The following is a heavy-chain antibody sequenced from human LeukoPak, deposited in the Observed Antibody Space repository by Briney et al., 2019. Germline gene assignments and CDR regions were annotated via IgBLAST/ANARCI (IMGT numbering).Heavy chain of an antibody. CDR1: GFTFNNAW. CDR2: ISSSSSYI. CDR3: ARAHNWKYGSFDF. V-gene: IGHV3-21*01. J-gene: IGHJ4*02. Sequence: GGSLRLSCAASGFTFNNAWMSWVRQAPGKGLEWVSCISSSSSYIYYADSVKGRFTISRDNAKNSLYLQMNSLRAEDTAVYYCARAHNWKYGSFDFWGQGTLVTVSS. D-gene: IGHD1-7*01.